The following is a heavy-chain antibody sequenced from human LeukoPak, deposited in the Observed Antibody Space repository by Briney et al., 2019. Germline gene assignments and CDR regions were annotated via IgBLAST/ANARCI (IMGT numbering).Heavy chain of an antibody. Sequence: SQTLSLTCSVSGGSISSGSYYWSWIRQPPGKGLERIGSIYYSGSTYYNPSLKSRVTISVDTSKNQFSLKLSSVAAADTAVYYCARVAVVITMTRFDYWGQGTLVTVSS. CDR1: GGSISSGSYY. CDR2: IYYSGST. V-gene: IGHV4-39*01. CDR3: ARVAVVITMTRFDY. D-gene: IGHD3-22*01. J-gene: IGHJ4*02.